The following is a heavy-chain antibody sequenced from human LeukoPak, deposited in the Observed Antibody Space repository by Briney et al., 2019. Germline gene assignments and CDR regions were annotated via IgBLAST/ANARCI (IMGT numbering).Heavy chain of an antibody. CDR2: IYPGDSDT. V-gene: IGHV5-51*01. CDR3: ARRDDSSGWYYFDY. Sequence: GESLKISCKGSGYSFTSYWIGWARQLHGKGLEWMGIIYPGDSDTRYSPSFQGQVTISADKSISTPYLQWSSLKASDTAMYYCARRDDSSGWYYFDYWGQGTLVTVSS. D-gene: IGHD3-22*01. J-gene: IGHJ4*02. CDR1: GYSFTSYW.